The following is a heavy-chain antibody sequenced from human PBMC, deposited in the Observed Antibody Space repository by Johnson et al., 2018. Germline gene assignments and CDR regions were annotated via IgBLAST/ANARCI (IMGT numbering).Heavy chain of an antibody. CDR1: RFTFSDYY. J-gene: IGHJ6*02. Sequence: QVQLVESGGGLVKPGGSLRLSCAASRFTFSDYYMSWIRQAPGKGLEWVSYISSSGDIIYYADSVKGRFTISRDNAKNSLYLQMNSLRAEDTAVYYWARIRRQLGNYYYYGMDGWGQGTTVTVSS. CDR3: ARIRRQLGNYYYYGMDG. CDR2: ISSSGDII. D-gene: IGHD6-6*01. V-gene: IGHV3-11*01.